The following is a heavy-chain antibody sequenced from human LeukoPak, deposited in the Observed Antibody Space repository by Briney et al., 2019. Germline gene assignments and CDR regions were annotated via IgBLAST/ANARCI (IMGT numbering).Heavy chain of an antibody. J-gene: IGHJ4*02. D-gene: IGHD6-19*01. CDR1: GYTITSNW. CDR2: INPRDSET. V-gene: IGHV5-51*01. Sequence: GESLKISCRGSGYTITSNWIGWVRQMPGKGLEWMGIINPRDSETVYSPSFQGQVTMSVDKSISTAYLQWSSLKASDTAMYYCARRSAVAGIDYWGQGTLVTVSS. CDR3: ARRSAVAGIDY.